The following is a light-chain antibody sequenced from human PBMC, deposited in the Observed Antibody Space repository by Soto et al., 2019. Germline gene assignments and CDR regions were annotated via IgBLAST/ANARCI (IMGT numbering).Light chain of an antibody. CDR3: QQRSNWPPLT. CDR2: DAS. J-gene: IGKJ4*01. Sequence: EIVLTQSPVTLSLSPGERATLSCRASQSVGTYLAWYQQKPGQAPRLRMYDASNRATGIPDRFRGSGSVTDFTLTNSSLEPEDFAVYFCQQRSNWPPLTFGGGTTVEIK. V-gene: IGKV3-11*01. CDR1: QSVGTY.